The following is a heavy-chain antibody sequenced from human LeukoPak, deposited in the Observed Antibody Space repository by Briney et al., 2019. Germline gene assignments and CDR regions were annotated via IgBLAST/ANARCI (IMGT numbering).Heavy chain of an antibody. CDR1: GFTFSSYG. Sequence: GGSLRLSCAASGFTFSSYGMHWVRQAPGKGLEWVAVISYDGSNKYYADSVKGRFTISRDNSKNTLYLQMNSLRAEDTAVYYCAKGLGYVYYYGMDVWGQGTTVTVSS. CDR3: AKGLGYVYYYGMDV. D-gene: IGHD2-15*01. V-gene: IGHV3-30*18. CDR2: ISYDGSNK. J-gene: IGHJ6*02.